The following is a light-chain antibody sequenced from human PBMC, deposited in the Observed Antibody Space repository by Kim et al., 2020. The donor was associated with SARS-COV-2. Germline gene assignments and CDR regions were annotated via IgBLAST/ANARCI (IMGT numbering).Light chain of an antibody. J-gene: IGLJ3*02. Sequence: GQSVTIYCSGISSDVGDYPYVSWYQQHPGKAPTLIIYEVRYRPSGVPDRFSGSKSGNTASLTVSGLQAEDEADYYCSSSAGSNNLVFGGGTQLTVL. V-gene: IGLV2-8*01. CDR3: SSSAGSNNLV. CDR2: EVR. CDR1: SSDVGDYPY.